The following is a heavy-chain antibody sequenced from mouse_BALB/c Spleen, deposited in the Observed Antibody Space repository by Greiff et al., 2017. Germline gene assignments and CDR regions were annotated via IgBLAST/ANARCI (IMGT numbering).Heavy chain of an antibody. V-gene: IGHV1-69*01. D-gene: IGHD1-1*01. J-gene: IGHJ4*01. Sequence: QVQLQQPGAELVMPGASVKMSCKASGYTFTDYWMHWVKQRPGQGLEWIGAIDTSDSYTSYNQKFKGKATLTVDESSSTAYMQLSSLTSEDSAVYYCARALLLRYAMDYWGQGTSVTVSS. CDR3: ARALLLRYAMDY. CDR2: IDTSDSYT. CDR1: GYTFTDYW.